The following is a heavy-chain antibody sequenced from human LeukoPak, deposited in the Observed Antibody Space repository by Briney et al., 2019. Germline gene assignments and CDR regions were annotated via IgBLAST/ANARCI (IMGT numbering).Heavy chain of an antibody. J-gene: IGHJ4*02. Sequence: ASVKVSCKVSGYTLTELSMHWVRQAPGKGLEWMGGFGPEDGETIYAQKFQGRVTMTEDTSTDTAYMELSSLRSEDTAVYYCATGEAFRDYYDSSGYYYWGQGTLVTVSS. V-gene: IGHV1-24*01. D-gene: IGHD3-22*01. CDR1: GYTLTELS. CDR3: ATGEAFRDYYDSSGYYY. CDR2: FGPEDGET.